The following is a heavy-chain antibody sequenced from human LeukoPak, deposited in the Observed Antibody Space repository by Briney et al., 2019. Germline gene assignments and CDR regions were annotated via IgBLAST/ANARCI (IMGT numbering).Heavy chain of an antibody. Sequence: SETLSLTCYVYCDSINIDNYYWGRVRQSPGAGLEWLGSVFHHGHAISPPSLKTRLTRSVDTAKIPFSLNLTTATAADTAAYSCATVLQSGTYPSGSDYYFDSWGRGTLVTVTS. CDR3: ATVLQSGTYPSGSDYYFDS. D-gene: IGHD1-26*01. CDR2: VFHHGHA. J-gene: IGHJ4*01. V-gene: IGHV4-39*02. CDR1: CDSINIDNYY.